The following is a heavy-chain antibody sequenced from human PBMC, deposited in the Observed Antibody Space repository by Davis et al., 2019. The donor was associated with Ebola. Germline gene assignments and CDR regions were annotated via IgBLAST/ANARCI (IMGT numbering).Heavy chain of an antibody. CDR3: ARDLHYYGMDV. V-gene: IGHV4-59*12. J-gene: IGHJ6*02. CDR1: GGSITNYY. CDR2: IYYSGST. Sequence: MPSETLSLTCTVSGGSITNYYWSWIRQTPGKGLEWIGYIYYSGSTNYNPSLKSRLTISVDTSKNQFSLKLSSVTAADTAVYYCARDLHYYGMDVWGQGTTVTVSS.